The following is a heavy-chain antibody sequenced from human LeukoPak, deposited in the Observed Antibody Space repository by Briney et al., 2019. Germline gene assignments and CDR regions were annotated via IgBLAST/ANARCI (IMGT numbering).Heavy chain of an antibody. CDR1: GFTFSDYY. CDR2: ISSSSSYT. Sequence: GGSRGPSGQASGFTFSDYYMGWFRQAPGRGWGGFSYISSSSSYTNYADSVKGRCTISRDNAKNSLYLQMNSLRAEDTAVYYCARAARSLVAVFDYWGQGTLVTVSS. CDR3: ARAARSLVAVFDY. D-gene: IGHD2-15*01. V-gene: IGHV3-11*06. J-gene: IGHJ4*02.